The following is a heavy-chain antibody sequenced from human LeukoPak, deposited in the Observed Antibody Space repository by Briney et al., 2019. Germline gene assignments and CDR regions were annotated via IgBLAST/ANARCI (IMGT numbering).Heavy chain of an antibody. CDR2: ISYDGSNK. J-gene: IGHJ6*02. Sequence: GGSLRLSCAASGFTFRIYWMTWVRQAPGKGLEWVAVISYDGSNKYYADSVKGRFTISRDNSKNTLYLQMNSLRAEDTAVYYCAKDRELLYYYYGMDVWGQGTTVTVSS. V-gene: IGHV3-30*18. CDR3: AKDRELLYYYYGMDV. D-gene: IGHD1-26*01. CDR1: GFTFRIYW.